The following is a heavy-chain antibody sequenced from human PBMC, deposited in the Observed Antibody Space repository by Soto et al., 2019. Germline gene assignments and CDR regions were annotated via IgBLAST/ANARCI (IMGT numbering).Heavy chain of an antibody. V-gene: IGHV3-21*02. CDR2: ISSSGTYM. D-gene: IGHD5-18*01. J-gene: IGHJ6*02. Sequence: EVQLVETGGGLVKPGGSLRLSCAASGFTFSPYSMNWVRQAPGKGLEWVSSISSSGTYMYYADSVKGRFTISRDDAKXXXXXXXXXXXXXXXXXXXXXXXXGYXRYGMDVWGQGTTVTVSS. CDR1: GFTFSPYS. CDR3: XXXXGYXRYGMDV.